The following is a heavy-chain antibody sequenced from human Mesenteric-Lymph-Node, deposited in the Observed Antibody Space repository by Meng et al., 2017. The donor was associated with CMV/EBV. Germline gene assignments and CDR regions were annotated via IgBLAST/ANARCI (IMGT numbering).Heavy chain of an antibody. CDR2: IWYDGSNK. CDR1: GFTFSSYG. Sequence: GGSLRPSCAASGFTFSSYGMHWVRQAPGKGLEWVAVIWYDGSNKYYADSVKGRFTISRDNAKNSLYLQMNSLRVEDTAVYYCARDTSWGYFNYWGQGILVTVSS. J-gene: IGHJ4*02. V-gene: IGHV3-33*01. D-gene: IGHD3-16*01. CDR3: ARDTSWGYFNY.